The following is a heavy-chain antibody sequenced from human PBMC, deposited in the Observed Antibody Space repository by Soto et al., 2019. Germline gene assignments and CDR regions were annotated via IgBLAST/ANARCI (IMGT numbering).Heavy chain of an antibody. Sequence: PGPPSETLSLTCTVSGGSISSGGYYWSWIRQHPGKGLEWIGYIYYSGSTYYNPSLKSRVTISVDTSKNQFSLKLSSVTAADTAVYYCARVMMNAFDIWGQGTMVTVSS. D-gene: IGHD3-16*01. J-gene: IGHJ3*02. CDR1: GGSISSGGYY. CDR2: IYYSGST. V-gene: IGHV4-31*03. CDR3: ARVMMNAFDI.